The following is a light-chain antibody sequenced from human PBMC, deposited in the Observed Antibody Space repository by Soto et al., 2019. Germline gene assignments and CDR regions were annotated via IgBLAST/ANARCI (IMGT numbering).Light chain of an antibody. CDR1: SSDVGTYNL. CDR2: EVT. Sequence: QSALTQPASVSGSPGQSITISCTGTSSDVGTYNLVSWYQQHPGKAPKLLIYEVTKRPSGVPDRFSGSKSGTSASLAITRLQAEDEADYYCQSYDISLHNYVFGTGTKVTVL. V-gene: IGLV2-14*02. J-gene: IGLJ1*01. CDR3: QSYDISLHNYV.